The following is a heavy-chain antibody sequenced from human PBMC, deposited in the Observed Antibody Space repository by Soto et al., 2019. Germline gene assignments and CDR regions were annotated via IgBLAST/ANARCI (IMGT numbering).Heavy chain of an antibody. J-gene: IGHJ5*02. CDR2: MNPNSGNT. D-gene: IGHD6-13*01. V-gene: IGHV1-8*01. Sequence: QVQLVQSGAEVKKPGASVKVSCRASGYTFTSYDINWVRQATGQGLEWMGWMNPNSGNTGYAQKFQGRVTMTRNTSISTAYMELSSLRSEDTAVSYCARGLAAAGHNWFDPWGQGTLVTVSS. CDR3: ARGLAAAGHNWFDP. CDR1: GYTFTSYD.